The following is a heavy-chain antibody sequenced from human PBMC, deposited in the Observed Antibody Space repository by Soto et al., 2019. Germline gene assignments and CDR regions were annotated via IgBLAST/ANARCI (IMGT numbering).Heavy chain of an antibody. D-gene: IGHD5-18*01. V-gene: IGHV1-69*13. J-gene: IGHJ4*02. CDR1: GCTFSSYA. Sequence: ASVKVSCKASGCTFSSYAISWVRQAPGQGLEWMGGIIPIFGTANYAQKFQGRVTITADESTSAAYMELSSLRSEDTAVYYCARVQPRYSYGPLEYWGQRTLVKVSS. CDR2: IIPIFGTA. CDR3: ARVQPRYSYGPLEY.